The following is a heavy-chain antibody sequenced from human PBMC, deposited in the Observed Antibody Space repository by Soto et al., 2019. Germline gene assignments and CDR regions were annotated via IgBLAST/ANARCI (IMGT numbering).Heavy chain of an antibody. CDR2: IRSKAYGGTT. CDR1: GFTFGDYA. J-gene: IGHJ5*02. D-gene: IGHD3-3*01. CDR3: TRDPPPFTIFGVVIDGVDWFDP. Sequence: PGGSLRLSCTASGFTFGDYAMSWFRQAPGKGLEWVGFIRSKAYGGTTEYAASVKGRFTISRDDSKSIAYLQMNSLKTEDTAVYYCTRDPPPFTIFGVVIDGVDWFDPWGQGTLVTVS. V-gene: IGHV3-49*03.